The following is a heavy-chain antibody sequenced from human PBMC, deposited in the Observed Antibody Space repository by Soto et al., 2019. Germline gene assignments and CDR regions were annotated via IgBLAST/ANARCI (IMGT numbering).Heavy chain of an antibody. CDR1: GFTFSSYS. Sequence: WGSLRLSCASSGFTFSSYSMNWVRQAPGKGLEWVSSISSSSSYIYYADSVKGRFTISRDNAKNSLYLQMNSLRAEDTAVYYCAREIVVVPAARPYFDYWGQGALVTVSS. CDR2: ISSSSSYI. J-gene: IGHJ4*02. D-gene: IGHD2-2*01. V-gene: IGHV3-21*01. CDR3: AREIVVVPAARPYFDY.